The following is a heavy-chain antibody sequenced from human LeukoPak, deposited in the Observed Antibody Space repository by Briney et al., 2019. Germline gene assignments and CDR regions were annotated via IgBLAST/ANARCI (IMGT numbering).Heavy chain of an antibody. Sequence: ASVKVSCKASGYTFTGYYIHWVRQAPGQGLEWMGWINPNSGGTNYAQKFQGRVTMTRDTSINTAYMELSRLRSDDTAVYYCARGGGPAPVFYYGSGSYDYWGQGTLVTVSS. V-gene: IGHV1-2*02. CDR1: GYTFTGYY. J-gene: IGHJ4*02. CDR3: ARGGGPAPVFYYGSGSYDY. D-gene: IGHD3-10*01. CDR2: INPNSGGT.